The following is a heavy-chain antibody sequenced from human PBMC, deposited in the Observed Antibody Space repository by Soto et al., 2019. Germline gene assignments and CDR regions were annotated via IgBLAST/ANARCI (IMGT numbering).Heavy chain of an antibody. D-gene: IGHD3-16*01. V-gene: IGHV4-34*01. Sequence: SETLSLTCAVYGGSFSGYYWSWIRQPPGKGLEWIGGINHSGSTNYNPSLKSRVTISVDTSKNQFSLKLSSVTAADTAVYYCARGSDDRQTLYYFDYWGQGTLVTVSS. CDR2: INHSGST. J-gene: IGHJ4*02. CDR1: GGSFSGYY. CDR3: ARGSDDRQTLYYFDY.